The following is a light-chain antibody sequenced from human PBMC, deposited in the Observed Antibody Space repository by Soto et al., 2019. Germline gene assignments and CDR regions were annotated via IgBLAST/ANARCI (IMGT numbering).Light chain of an antibody. V-gene: IGKV3-15*01. Sequence: EIVMTQSPATLSVSPGERATLSCRASQSVSSNLAWYQQKPGQAPRVLIYGASTRATGIPARFSGSGSATEFTLTISSLQSEDFAVYYCQQYNNWPLTFGGGTKVEIK. CDR3: QQYNNWPLT. CDR2: GAS. CDR1: QSVSSN. J-gene: IGKJ4*01.